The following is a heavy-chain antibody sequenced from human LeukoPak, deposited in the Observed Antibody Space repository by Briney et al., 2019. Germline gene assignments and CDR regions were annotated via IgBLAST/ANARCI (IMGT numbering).Heavy chain of an antibody. CDR2: IYDSGST. Sequence: SETLSLTCTVSGGSIRSSYYYWGWIRQPPGKGLEWIGSIYDSGSTYYNPSLKSRVTISVDTSKNQFSLKLNSVTAADTAVYYCARHYGGYSAVPDYWGQGTLVTVSS. V-gene: IGHV4-39*01. CDR1: GGSIRSSYYY. D-gene: IGHD4-23*01. J-gene: IGHJ4*02. CDR3: ARHYGGYSAVPDY.